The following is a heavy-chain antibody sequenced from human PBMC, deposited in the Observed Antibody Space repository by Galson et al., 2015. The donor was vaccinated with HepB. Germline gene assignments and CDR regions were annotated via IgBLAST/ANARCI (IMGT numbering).Heavy chain of an antibody. Sequence: SVKVSCKASGGTFSSYAISWVRQAPGQGLEWMGGIIPIFGTANYAQKFQGRVTITADESTSTAYMELRSLRSDDTAMYYCARLHRGNSSGWSYWGQGTLVTVSS. CDR3: ARLHRGNSSGWSY. J-gene: IGHJ4*02. CDR1: GGTFSSYA. V-gene: IGHV1-69*13. D-gene: IGHD6-19*01. CDR2: IIPIFGTA.